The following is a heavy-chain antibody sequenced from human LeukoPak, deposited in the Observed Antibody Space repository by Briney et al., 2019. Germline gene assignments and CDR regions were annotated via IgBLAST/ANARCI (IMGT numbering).Heavy chain of an antibody. V-gene: IGHV1-69*01. CDR1: GGTFSSYA. CDR3: ATSGYAHYYYGMDV. CDR2: IIPIFGTA. D-gene: IGHD5-12*01. Sequence: ASVKVSCKASGGTFSSYAISWVRQAPGQGLEWMGGIIPIFGTANYAQKFQGRVTITADESTSTAYMELSSLRSGDTAVYYCATSGYAHYYYGMDVWGQGTTVTVSS. J-gene: IGHJ6*02.